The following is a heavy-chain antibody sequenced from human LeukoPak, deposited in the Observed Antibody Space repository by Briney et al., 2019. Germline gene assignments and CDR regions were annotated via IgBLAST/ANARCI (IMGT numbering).Heavy chain of an antibody. V-gene: IGHV3-43*02. Sequence: PGGSLRLSCAASGFTFDDYAMHWVRQAPGKGLEWVSLITGDGSSTYYADSVKGRFTISRDNSKNSLYLQMNSLRTEDTALYYCAKIGGWLQITDYWGQGTLVTVSS. J-gene: IGHJ4*02. CDR1: GFTFDDYA. D-gene: IGHD5-24*01. CDR3: AKIGGWLQITDY. CDR2: ITGDGSST.